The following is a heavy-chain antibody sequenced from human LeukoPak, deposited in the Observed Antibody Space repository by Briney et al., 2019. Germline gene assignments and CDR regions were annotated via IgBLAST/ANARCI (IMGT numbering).Heavy chain of an antibody. CDR2: IIRIFSTT. CDR1: GGTFSSYA. D-gene: IGHD2-2*03. V-gene: IGHV1-69*13. Sequence: SVKVSCKASGGTFSSYAIHWVRQAPGQGLEWMGGIIRIFSTTNYAQKFQGRVTISADESTSTAYMELSSLRSEDTAVYYCASGYCSTTSCYVNPYFDYWGQGTLVTVSS. CDR3: ASGYCSTTSCYVNPYFDY. J-gene: IGHJ4*02.